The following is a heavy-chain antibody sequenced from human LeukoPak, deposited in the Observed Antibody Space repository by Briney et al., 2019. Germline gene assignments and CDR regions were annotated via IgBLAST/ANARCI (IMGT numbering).Heavy chain of an antibody. CDR1: GGSIISGDYY. J-gene: IGHJ3*02. V-gene: IGHV4-30-4*08. CDR2: IYHNGDT. D-gene: IGHD2-2*02. Sequence: PSETLSLTCIVSGGSIISGDYYWSWIRQPPGKGMEWIGYIYHNGDTYYNPSLKSRVSISVDTSKNQCSLKLGSVTAADTAVYYCARAGVVPAAINRAFDIWGQGSVVTVSS. CDR3: ARAGVVPAAINRAFDI.